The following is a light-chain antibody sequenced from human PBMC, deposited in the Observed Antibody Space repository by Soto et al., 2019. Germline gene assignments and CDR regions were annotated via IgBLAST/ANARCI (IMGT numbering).Light chain of an antibody. J-gene: IGLJ2*01. CDR1: SSDVGGYNY. V-gene: IGLV2-14*01. CDR2: DVS. CDR3: SSDASQVV. Sequence: QSALTQPASVSGSPGQSITISCTGTSSDVGGYNYVSWYQQHPGKAPKLMIYDVSNRPSGVSNRCSGSKSGNTASLTISGRQAEDEADYYCSSDASQVVFGGGTKLAVL.